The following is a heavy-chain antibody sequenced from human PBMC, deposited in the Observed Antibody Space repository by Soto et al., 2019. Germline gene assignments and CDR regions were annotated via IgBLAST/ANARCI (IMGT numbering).Heavy chain of an antibody. CDR2: IMGIIGTT. CDR3: ARADGYNYQRGGFHL. Sequence: QVQLVQSGAEVKKPGSSVKVSCKASGGTFSSDAIGWVRQAPGQGLEWMGGIMGIIGTTNYAQKLQGRVTISAVEMGTTAYMELRILRPEDTAVDYCARADGYNYQRGGFHLWGQGTMVTASS. D-gene: IGHD5-12*01. CDR1: GGTFSSDA. V-gene: IGHV1-69*01. J-gene: IGHJ3*01.